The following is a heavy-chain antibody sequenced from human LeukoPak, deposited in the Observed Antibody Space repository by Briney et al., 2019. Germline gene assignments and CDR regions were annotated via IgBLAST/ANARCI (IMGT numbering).Heavy chain of an antibody. CDR3: ARAPGATRDY. Sequence: SETLSLTCTVSGGSISSGGYYWSWIRQPPGKGLEWIGYIYHSGSTYYNPSLKSRVTISVDRSKNQFSLKLSSVTAADTAVYYCARAPGATRDYWGQGTLVTVSS. CDR2: IYHSGST. D-gene: IGHD1-26*01. J-gene: IGHJ4*02. CDR1: GGSISSGGYY. V-gene: IGHV4-30-2*01.